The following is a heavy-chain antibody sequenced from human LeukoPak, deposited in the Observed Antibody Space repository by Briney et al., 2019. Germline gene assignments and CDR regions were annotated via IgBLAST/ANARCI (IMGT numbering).Heavy chain of an antibody. Sequence: GGSLRLSCAASGFTFSSYWMSWVRQAPGKGLEWVANIMQDGSEKYYVDSVKGRFTISRDNAKNSLYLQMNSLRAEDTAVYYCASSPPEWSMGLYYSYYMDVWGKGTTVTVSS. J-gene: IGHJ6*03. CDR3: ASSPPEWSMGLYYSYYMDV. CDR2: IMQDGSEK. D-gene: IGHD3-3*01. V-gene: IGHV3-7*01. CDR1: GFTFSSYW.